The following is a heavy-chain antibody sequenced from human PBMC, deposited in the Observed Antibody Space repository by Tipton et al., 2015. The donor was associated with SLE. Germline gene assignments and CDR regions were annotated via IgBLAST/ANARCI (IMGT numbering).Heavy chain of an antibody. D-gene: IGHD1-26*01. Sequence: TLSLTCTVSGGSISSSSYYWGWIRQPPGKGLEWIGEINHSGSTNYNPSLKSRVTISVDTSKNQFSLKLSSVTAADTAVYYCARVEVGASYCLDYWGQGTLVTVSS. CDR3: ARVEVGASYCLDY. J-gene: IGHJ4*02. V-gene: IGHV4-39*07. CDR1: GGSISSSSYY. CDR2: INHSGST.